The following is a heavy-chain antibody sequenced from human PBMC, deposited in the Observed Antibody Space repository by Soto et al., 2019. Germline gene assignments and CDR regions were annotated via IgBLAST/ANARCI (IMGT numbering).Heavy chain of an antibody. CDR1: GFTFYTYG. D-gene: IGHD6-6*01. CDR2: IWYDGGTK. Sequence: PGGSLRLSCAASGFTFYTYGMHWVRQVPGKGLQWVAIIWYDGGTKYYADSVRGRFTVSRDNSKNTLYLQMNSLRDEDTAVYYCVSGYSSSSRMTYYYYYGMDVWGQGTTVTVSS. J-gene: IGHJ6*02. CDR3: VSGYSSSSRMTYYYYYGMDV. V-gene: IGHV3-33*01.